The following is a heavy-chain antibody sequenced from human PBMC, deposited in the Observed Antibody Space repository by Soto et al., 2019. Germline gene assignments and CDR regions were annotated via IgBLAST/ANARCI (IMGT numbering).Heavy chain of an antibody. J-gene: IGHJ5*02. D-gene: IGHD3-9*01. CDR1: GGSFSGYY. CDR3: ARQHNHYDILTGYYSDWFDP. V-gene: IGHV4-34*01. CDR2: INHSGST. Sequence: PSETLSLTCAVYGGSFSGYYWSWVRQPPGKGLEWIGEINHSGSTNYNPSLKSRVTISVDTSKKQFSLKLSSVTAADTAVYYCARQHNHYDILTGYYSDWFDPWGQGTLVTVSS.